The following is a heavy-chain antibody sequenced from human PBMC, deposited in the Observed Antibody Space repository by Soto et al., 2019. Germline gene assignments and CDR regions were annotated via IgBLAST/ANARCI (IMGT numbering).Heavy chain of an antibody. J-gene: IGHJ4*02. CDR3: AKFLITIFGVVTLAIDY. CDR2: ISGSGGST. Sequence: GGALRLSCAASGFTFSSYAMSCVRQAPGKGLEWVSAISGSGGSTYYADSVKGRFTISRDNSKNTLYLQMNSLRAEDTAVYYCAKFLITIFGVVTLAIDYWGQGTLVTVSS. D-gene: IGHD3-3*01. V-gene: IGHV3-23*01. CDR1: GFTFSSYA.